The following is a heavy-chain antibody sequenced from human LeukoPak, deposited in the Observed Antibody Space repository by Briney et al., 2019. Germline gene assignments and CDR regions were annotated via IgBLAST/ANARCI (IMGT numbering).Heavy chain of an antibody. J-gene: IGHJ6*03. V-gene: IGHV1-46*01. D-gene: IGHD3-3*01. CDR1: GYTFTSYY. CDR3: ARARQLGGFLEWSPYYFYYMDV. Sequence: ASVKASCKASGYTFTSYYMHWVRQAPGQGLEWMGIINPSGGSTRYAQKFQGRVTMTRDTSTSTVYMELSSLRSEDTAVYYCARARQLGGFLEWSPYYFYYMDVWGKGTTVTVSS. CDR2: INPSGGST.